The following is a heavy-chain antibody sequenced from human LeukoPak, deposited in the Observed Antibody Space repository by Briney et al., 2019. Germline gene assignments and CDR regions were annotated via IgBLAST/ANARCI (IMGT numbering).Heavy chain of an antibody. Sequence: ASVKVSCKASGGIFSSYAISWVRQAPGQGLEWMGGIIPIFGTANYAQKFQGRVTITTDESTSTAYMELSSLRSEDTAVYYCARVTMIALSPGYMDVWGKGTTVTVSS. D-gene: IGHD3-22*01. V-gene: IGHV1-69*05. CDR1: GGIFSSYA. CDR2: IIPIFGTA. J-gene: IGHJ6*03. CDR3: ARVTMIALSPGYMDV.